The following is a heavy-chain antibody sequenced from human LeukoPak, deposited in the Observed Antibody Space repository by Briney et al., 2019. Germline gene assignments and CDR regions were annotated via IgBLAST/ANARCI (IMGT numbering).Heavy chain of an antibody. D-gene: IGHD6-13*01. CDR2: IYYSGST. J-gene: IGHJ5*02. CDR3: ARESSSSWSSEPGGFDP. Sequence: SETLPLTCTVSGGSISSGGYYWSWIRQHPGKGLEWIGYIYYSGSTYYNPSLKSRVTISVDTSKNQFSLKLSSVTAADTAVYYCARESSSSWSSEPGGFDPWGQGTLVTVSS. V-gene: IGHV4-31*03. CDR1: GGSISSGGYY.